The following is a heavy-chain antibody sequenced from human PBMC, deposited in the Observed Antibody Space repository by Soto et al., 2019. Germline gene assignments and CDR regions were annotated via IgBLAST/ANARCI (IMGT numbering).Heavy chain of an antibody. Sequence: EVQLVESGGGLVQPGGSLRLSCAASGFTFSSYEMNWVRQAPGQGLEWVSYISSSGSTIYYADSVKGRFTISRDNAKNSLYLQMNSLRAEDTAVYYCARDGKEVAVGATPPSFDYWGQGTLVTVSS. D-gene: IGHD1-26*01. CDR2: ISSSGSTI. CDR1: GFTFSSYE. V-gene: IGHV3-48*03. CDR3: ARDGKEVAVGATPPSFDY. J-gene: IGHJ4*02.